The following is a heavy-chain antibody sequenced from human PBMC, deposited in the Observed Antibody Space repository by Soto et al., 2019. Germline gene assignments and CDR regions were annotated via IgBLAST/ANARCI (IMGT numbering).Heavy chain of an antibody. V-gene: IGHV4-34*01. J-gene: IGHJ5*02. CDR1: GGSFSGYY. CDR2: INHSGST. D-gene: IGHD2-2*01. CDR3: ARGPVVPAARYNWFDP. Sequence: PSETLSLTCAVYGGSFSGYYWSWIRQPAGKGLEWIGEINHSGSTNYNPSLKSRVTISVDTSKNQFSLKLSSVTAADTAVYYCARGPVVPAARYNWFDPWGQGTLVTVSS.